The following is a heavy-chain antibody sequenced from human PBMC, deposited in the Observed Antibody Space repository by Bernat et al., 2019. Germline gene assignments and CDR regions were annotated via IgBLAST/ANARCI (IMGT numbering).Heavy chain of an antibody. CDR3: AARQAFTMVRGVGDKHAFDI. Sequence: QVQLQESGPGLVKPSQSLSLTCTVSGGSISSGGYYWSWIRQHPGKGLEWIGYIYYSGSTYYNPSLKSRVTISVDTSRNQFSLKLSSVTAADTAVYYCAARQAFTMVRGVGDKHAFDIWGQGTMVTVSS. CDR2: IYYSGST. V-gene: IGHV4-31*02. CDR1: GGSISSGGYY. D-gene: IGHD3-10*01. J-gene: IGHJ3*02.